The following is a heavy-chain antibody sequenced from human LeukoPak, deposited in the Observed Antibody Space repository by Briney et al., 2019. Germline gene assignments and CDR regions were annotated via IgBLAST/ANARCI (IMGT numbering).Heavy chain of an antibody. CDR1: GGTFSSYA. CDR2: IIPIFGTA. D-gene: IGHD3-22*01. CDR3: ARVLHYDSSGYYYYYYYYIDV. J-gene: IGHJ6*03. V-gene: IGHV1-69*13. Sequence: SVKVSCKASGGTFSSYAISWVRQAPGQGLEWMGGIIPIFGTANYAQKFQGRVTITADESTSTAYMELSSLRSEDTAVYYCARVLHYDSSGYYYYYYYYIDVWGKGTTVTFSS.